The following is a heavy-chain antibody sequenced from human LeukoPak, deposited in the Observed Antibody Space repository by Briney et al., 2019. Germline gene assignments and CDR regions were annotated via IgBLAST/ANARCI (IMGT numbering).Heavy chain of an antibody. CDR3: AKDRCGGNCLYCVDV. CDR2: ISASGGDT. Sequence: GGSLRLSCAASGLTFSTPAMTWVRQAPGKGLEWVSAISASGGDTYYADSVKGRFTISRDNSKSTLYLQMNSLRPDDTAIYYCAKDRCGGNCLYCVDVWGQGTTVTV. D-gene: IGHD2-21*01. V-gene: IGHV3-23*01. J-gene: IGHJ6*02. CDR1: GLTFSTPA.